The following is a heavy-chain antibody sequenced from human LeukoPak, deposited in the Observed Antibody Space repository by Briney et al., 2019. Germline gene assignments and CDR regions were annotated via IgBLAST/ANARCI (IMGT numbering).Heavy chain of an antibody. J-gene: IGHJ6*03. CDR1: VGSISSYY. V-gene: IGHV4-4*07. D-gene: IGHD4-17*01. CDR3: ARDYGGYAYYYSYYMDV. Sequence: PSETLSLTCTVSVGSISSYYCSWIRLPGGKGLEWIGSNYTSGSTNYNPSLKSRVTISVYTSKNHSSLQMRCVTAADTAVDYCARDYGGYAYYYSYYMDVWGKGTTVTVSS. CDR2: NYTSGST.